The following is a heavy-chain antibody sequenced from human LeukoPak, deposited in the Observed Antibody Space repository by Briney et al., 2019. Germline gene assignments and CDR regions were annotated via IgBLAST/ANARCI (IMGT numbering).Heavy chain of an antibody. CDR3: ARDYSLTAMDV. J-gene: IGHJ6*02. V-gene: IGHV3-21*01. CDR2: ISSSSDYI. CDR1: GFTFSGYT. D-gene: IGHD2-15*01. Sequence: AGGSLRLSCAASGFTFSGYTMNWVRQAPGKGLEWVSSISSSSDYIYYADSVQGRFTISRDNAKNSLYLQMNSLRAEDTAAYYCARDYSLTAMDVWGQGTTVTVSS.